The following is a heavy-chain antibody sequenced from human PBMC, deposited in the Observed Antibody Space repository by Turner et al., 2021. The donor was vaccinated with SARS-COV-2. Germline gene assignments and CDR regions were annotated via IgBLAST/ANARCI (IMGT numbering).Heavy chain of an antibody. CDR1: GGTFSSYA. D-gene: IGHD3-22*01. CDR3: ASLSHYDNSGYYSDY. CDR2: IIPIFGTT. J-gene: IGHJ4*02. Sequence: QVQLVQSGAAVKQPGSSAKVSCKASGGTFSSYAISWVRQAPGQGPEWMGGIIPIFGTTKYAQTFQGRVTITADESTSTAYMELSSLRSEDTAVYYCASLSHYDNSGYYSDYWGQGTLVTVSS. V-gene: IGHV1-69*01.